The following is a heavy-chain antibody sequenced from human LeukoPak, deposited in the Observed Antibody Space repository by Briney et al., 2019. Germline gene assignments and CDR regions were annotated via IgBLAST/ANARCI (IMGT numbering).Heavy chain of an antibody. Sequence: PSETLSLTCAVYGGSFSGYYWSWIRQPPGKGLEWIGEINHSGSTNYNPSLKSRVTISVDTSKNQFSLKLSSVTAADTAVCYCARGKSSYYYDSSRGKFDYWGQGTLVTVSS. V-gene: IGHV4-34*01. CDR3: ARGKSSYYYDSSRGKFDY. CDR2: INHSGST. J-gene: IGHJ4*02. CDR1: GGSFSGYY. D-gene: IGHD3-22*01.